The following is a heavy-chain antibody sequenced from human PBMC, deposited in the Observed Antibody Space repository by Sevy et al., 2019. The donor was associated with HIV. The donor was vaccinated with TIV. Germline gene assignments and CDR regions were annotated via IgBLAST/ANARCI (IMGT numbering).Heavy chain of an antibody. CDR3: ANRAGPIFDN. CDR2: ISDSGGYT. V-gene: IGHV3-23*01. D-gene: IGHD6-19*01. Sequence: GGSLRLSCVVSGFTFSNYYMSWVRQAPGKGLDWVSVISDSGGYTSYTDSVKGRFTISRDNSKNTLYLQMNGLRVEDTAIYYCANRAGPIFDNWGQGTLVTVSS. CDR1: GFTFSNYY. J-gene: IGHJ4*02.